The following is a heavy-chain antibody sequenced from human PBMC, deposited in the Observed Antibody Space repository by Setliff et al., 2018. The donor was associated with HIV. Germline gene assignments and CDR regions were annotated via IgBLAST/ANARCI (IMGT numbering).Heavy chain of an antibody. V-gene: IGHV4-34*01. J-gene: IGHJ4*02. CDR2: INHSGST. CDR1: GGSFSGYY. Sequence: PSETLSLTCAVYGGSFSGYYWSWIRQPPGKGLEWIGEINHSGSTNYNPSLKSRVTISVDTSKNQFSLKLSSVTAADTAVYYCARGPGTTLDYWGQGTLVTVSS. CDR3: ARGPGTTLDY. D-gene: IGHD1-7*01.